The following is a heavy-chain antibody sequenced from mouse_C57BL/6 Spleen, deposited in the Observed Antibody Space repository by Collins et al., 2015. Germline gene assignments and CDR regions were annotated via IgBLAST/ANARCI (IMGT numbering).Heavy chain of an antibody. V-gene: IGHV1-39*01. J-gene: IGHJ2*01. D-gene: IGHD1-1*01. Sequence: MNWVKQSNGKSLEWIGVINPNYGTTSYNQKFKGKATLTVDQSSSTAYMQLNSLTSEDSAVYYCARSDYYGSSYDFDYWGQGTTLTVSS. CDR3: ARSDYYGSSYDFDY. CDR2: INPNYGTT.